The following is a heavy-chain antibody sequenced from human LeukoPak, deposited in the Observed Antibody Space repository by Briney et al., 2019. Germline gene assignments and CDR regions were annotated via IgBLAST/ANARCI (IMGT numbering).Heavy chain of an antibody. D-gene: IGHD4-17*01. Sequence: SETLSLTCAVSGGSFSSYYWTWIRQPPGKGLEWIGEINHSGSANYNPSLMSRVTISLDTSKNHFSLNLSSVAAADTAVYYCARGQGTVTTHWGQGTLVTVSS. CDR3: ARGQGTVTTH. CDR1: GGSFSSYY. J-gene: IGHJ4*02. V-gene: IGHV4-34*01. CDR2: INHSGSA.